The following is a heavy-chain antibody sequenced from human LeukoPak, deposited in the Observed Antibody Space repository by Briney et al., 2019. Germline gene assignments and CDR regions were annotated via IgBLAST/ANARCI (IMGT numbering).Heavy chain of an antibody. CDR3: TRGDSASKIDY. CDR2: IKPDGSED. CDR1: EFTFSSYW. D-gene: IGHD3-22*01. V-gene: IGHV3-7*01. Sequence: GGSLRLSCAGSEFTFSSYWMSWVRQAPGKGLEWVAYIKPDGSEDYYVDSVKGRFTISRDNAESSLYLQMSSLRVEDTAVYYCTRGDSASKIDYWGQGTLVTVSS. J-gene: IGHJ4*02.